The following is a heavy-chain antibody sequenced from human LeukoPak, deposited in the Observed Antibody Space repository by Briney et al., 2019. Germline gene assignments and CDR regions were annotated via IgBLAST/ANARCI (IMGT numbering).Heavy chain of an antibody. D-gene: IGHD4-17*01. J-gene: IGHJ4*02. CDR1: GFTFSSCD. V-gene: IGHV3-48*01. CDR2: ISTTGVTV. Sequence: TGGSLRLSCEASGFTFSSCDMHWVRQAPGKGLEWISSISTTGVTVYYADSVKGRFTISRDNAENSVYLQINNLRAEDTAVYYCARVGRLQYGDYVAFDYWGQGALVTVSS. CDR3: ARVGRLQYGDYVAFDY.